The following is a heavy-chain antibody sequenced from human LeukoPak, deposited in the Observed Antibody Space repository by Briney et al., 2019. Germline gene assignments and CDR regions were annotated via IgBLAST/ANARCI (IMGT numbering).Heavy chain of an antibody. CDR3: ARDSDHYYGSGSCYY. D-gene: IGHD3-10*01. J-gene: IGHJ4*02. V-gene: IGHV3-30*03. CDR1: GFTFSSYG. Sequence: GGSLRLSCAASGFTFSSYGMHWVRQAPGKGLEWVAVISYDGSNKYYADSVKGRFTISRDNSKNTLYLQMNSLRAEDTAVYYCARDSDHYYGSGSCYYWGQGTLVAVSS. CDR2: ISYDGSNK.